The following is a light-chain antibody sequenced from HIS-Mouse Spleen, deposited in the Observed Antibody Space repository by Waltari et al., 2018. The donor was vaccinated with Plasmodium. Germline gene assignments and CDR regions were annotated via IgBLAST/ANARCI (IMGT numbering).Light chain of an antibody. CDR2: EGS. CDR3: CSYAGSSTFV. V-gene: IGLV2-23*03. CDR1: SSDVGSSNL. J-gene: IGLJ3*02. Sequence: QSALTQPASVSGSPVQSITISCTGTSSDVGSSNLVSWYHQHPSKAPKRMIYEGSNRPSGVSNRFSCSKSGNTASLTIFGLQGEDGADYYCCSYAGSSTFVFGGGTKLTVL.